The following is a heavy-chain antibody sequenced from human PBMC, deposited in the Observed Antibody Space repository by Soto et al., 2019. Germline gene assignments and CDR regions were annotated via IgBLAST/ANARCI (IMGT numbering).Heavy chain of an antibody. CDR1: GYTFTSYA. D-gene: IGHD1-26*01. J-gene: IGHJ5*02. Sequence: QVQLVQSGAEVKKPGASVKVSCKASGYTFTSYAMHWVRQAPGQRLEWMGWINAGNGNTKYSQKFQGRVTITRDTSASTAYMELSSLRSEDTAVYDCARREWERGGGNWFDPWGQGTLVTVSS. V-gene: IGHV1-3*01. CDR3: ARREWERGGGNWFDP. CDR2: INAGNGNT.